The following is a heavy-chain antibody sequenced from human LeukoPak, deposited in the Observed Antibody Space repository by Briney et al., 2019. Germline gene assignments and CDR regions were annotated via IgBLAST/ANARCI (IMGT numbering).Heavy chain of an antibody. J-gene: IGHJ4*02. CDR2: ISYDGSNK. CDR3: ARAYCGGDCYLDY. Sequence: PGGSLRLSCAASGFFFSSNSMYWVRQAPGKGREWVAVISYDGSNKYYADSVKGRFTISRDNSKNTLYLQMNSLRAEDTAVYYCARAYCGGDCYLDYWGQGTLVTVSS. D-gene: IGHD2-21*02. V-gene: IGHV3-30*04. CDR1: GFFFSSNS.